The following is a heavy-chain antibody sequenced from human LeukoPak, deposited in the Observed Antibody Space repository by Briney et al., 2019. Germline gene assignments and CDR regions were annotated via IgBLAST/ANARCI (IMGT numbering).Heavy chain of an antibody. CDR3: AREGTYSSSWYRYFQQ. CDR1: GFTFSDTY. CDR2: ISNRGSSI. Sequence: EGSLRLSCAGSGFTFSDTYMSWIRQAPGKGLEWVSSISNRGSSIYYADSVKGRFTISRDNANNSLYLQMNSLRAEDTAVYYCAREGTYSSSWYRYFQQWGHGTLVTVSS. V-gene: IGHV3-11*01. J-gene: IGHJ1*01. D-gene: IGHD6-13*01.